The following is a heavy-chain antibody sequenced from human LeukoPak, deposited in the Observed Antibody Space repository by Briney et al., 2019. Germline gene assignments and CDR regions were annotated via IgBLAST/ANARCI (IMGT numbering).Heavy chain of an antibody. Sequence: LAGGSLRLSCAASGFTFSSYAMSWVRQAPGKGLEWVSAISGSGGSTYYADSVKGRFTISRDNSKNTLYLQMNSLRAEDTAVYYCAKDGAPYGDYAFDIWGQGTMVTVSS. V-gene: IGHV3-23*01. CDR1: GFTFSSYA. J-gene: IGHJ3*02. CDR2: ISGSGGST. D-gene: IGHD4-17*01. CDR3: AKDGAPYGDYAFDI.